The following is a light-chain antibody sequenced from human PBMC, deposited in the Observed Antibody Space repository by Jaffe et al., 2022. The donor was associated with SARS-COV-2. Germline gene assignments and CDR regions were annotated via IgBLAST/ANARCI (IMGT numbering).Light chain of an antibody. V-gene: IGKV3D-7*01. CDR1: QSVSSSY. CDR2: GAS. CDR3: QQDYNLPV. J-gene: IGKJ1*01. Sequence: EIVMTQSPATLSLSPGERATLSCRASQSVSSSYLSWYQQKPGQAPRLLIYGASTRATGIPARFSGSGSGTDFTLTISSLQPEDFAVYYCQQDYNLPVFGQGTKVEIK.